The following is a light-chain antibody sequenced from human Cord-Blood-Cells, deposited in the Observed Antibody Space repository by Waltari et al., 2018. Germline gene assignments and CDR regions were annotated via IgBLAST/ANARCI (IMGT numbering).Light chain of an antibody. V-gene: IGKV3-15*01. J-gene: IGKJ2*01. CDR3: QQYNNWPYT. CDR1: QSVSSN. CDR2: VAS. Sequence: EIVMTHSPATLSVSPGERATLSCRASQSVSSNLAWYQQKPGQAPRLLIYVASTRATGIPARFSGSGYGTEFTLTISSLQSEDFAVYYCQQYNNWPYTFGQGTKLEIK.